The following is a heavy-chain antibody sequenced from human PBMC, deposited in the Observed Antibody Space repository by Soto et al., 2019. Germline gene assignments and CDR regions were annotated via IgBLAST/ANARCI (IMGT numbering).Heavy chain of an antibody. Sequence: SETRSLTCAVYGGSFSGYYWSWIRQPPGKGLEWIGEINHSGSTNYNPSLKSRVTISVDTSKNQFSLKLSSVTAADTAVYYCARGGIAAHPKFDYWGQGTLVTVSS. V-gene: IGHV4-34*01. J-gene: IGHJ4*02. CDR2: INHSGST. CDR1: GGSFSGYY. D-gene: IGHD6-6*01. CDR3: ARGGIAAHPKFDY.